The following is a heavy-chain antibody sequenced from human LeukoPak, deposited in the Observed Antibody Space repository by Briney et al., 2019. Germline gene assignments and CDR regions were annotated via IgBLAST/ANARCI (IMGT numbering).Heavy chain of an antibody. V-gene: IGHV7-4-1*02. CDR2: IDTNAGIP. Sequence: ASVKVSCKTFGYTFTSFAMSWVRQAPGQGLEWIGWIDTNAGIPTYAQGFTGRFVFSLDTSASTAYLQINGLKVEDTALYYCVRGRYYGSGRPSLWSWGLGTLVTVSS. CDR3: VRGRYYGSGRPSLWS. D-gene: IGHD3-10*01. J-gene: IGHJ4*02. CDR1: GYTFTSFA.